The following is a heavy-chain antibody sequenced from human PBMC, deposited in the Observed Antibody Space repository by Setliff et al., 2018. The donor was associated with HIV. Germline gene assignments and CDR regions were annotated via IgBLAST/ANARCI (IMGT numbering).Heavy chain of an antibody. CDR3: GAGGYQNALTGYVYYMDV. V-gene: IGHV1-18*01. Sequence: ASVKVSCKSSGYTFTSYGISWVRQAPGQGLEWVGWISAYNGNTNYAQKLQGRVTMTTDTSTRTAYMELRSLRSDDTAVYYCGAGGYQNALTGYVYYMDVWGKGTTVTVSS. J-gene: IGHJ6*03. CDR1: GYTFTSYG. CDR2: ISAYNGNT. D-gene: IGHD3-9*01.